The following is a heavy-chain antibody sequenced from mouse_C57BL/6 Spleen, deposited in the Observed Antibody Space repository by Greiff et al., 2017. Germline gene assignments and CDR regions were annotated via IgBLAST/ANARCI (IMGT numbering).Heavy chain of an antibody. D-gene: IGHD4-1*01. CDR1: GYSITSGYY. J-gene: IGHJ2*01. CDR2: ISYDGSN. Sequence: EVQLQESGPGLVKPSQSLSLTCSVTGYSITSGYYWNWIRQFPGNKLEWMGYISYDGSNNYNPSLKNRISITRDTSKNQFFLKLNSVTTEDTATYYCARDRTQRTGTWDYWGQGTTLTVSS. CDR3: ARDRTQRTGTWDY. V-gene: IGHV3-6*01.